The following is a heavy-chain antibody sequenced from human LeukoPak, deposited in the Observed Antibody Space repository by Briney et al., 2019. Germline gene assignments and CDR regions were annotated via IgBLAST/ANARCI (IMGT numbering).Heavy chain of an antibody. Sequence: GGSLRLSCAASGFTFSSYSMNWVRQAPGKGLEWVSYISRSSSTIYYADSVKGRFTISRDNAENSLYLQMNSLRAEDTAVYYCARDLLGYCSSTSCSAFDYWGQGTLVTVSS. J-gene: IGHJ4*02. D-gene: IGHD2-2*01. V-gene: IGHV3-48*04. CDR2: ISRSSSTI. CDR3: ARDLLGYCSSTSCSAFDY. CDR1: GFTFSSYS.